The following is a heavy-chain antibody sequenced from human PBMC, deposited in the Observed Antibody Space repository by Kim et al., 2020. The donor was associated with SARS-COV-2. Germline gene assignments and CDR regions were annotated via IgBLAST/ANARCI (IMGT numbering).Heavy chain of an antibody. V-gene: IGHV4-31*03. Sequence: SETLSLTCSVSGGSIRSGGKFWTWIRQHPAKGLEWIGYISYSGNPHYSPSLRSRIRISPQTSENQFSLELTSVTAADTAVYYCARGQPLDYWGQGILVTVSS. D-gene: IGHD2-2*01. CDR1: GGSIRSGGKF. CDR2: ISYSGNP. CDR3: ARGQPLDY. J-gene: IGHJ4*02.